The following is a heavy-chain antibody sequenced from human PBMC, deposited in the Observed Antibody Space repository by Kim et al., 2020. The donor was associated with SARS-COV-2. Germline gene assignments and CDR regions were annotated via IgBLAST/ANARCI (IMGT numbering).Heavy chain of an antibody. Sequence: SVKVSCKASGGTFSIYSISWLRQAPGQGLVWMGVIIPVFGTPTYGQKFQGRVTISADDSSSTAYMELRKLRSDDTAVYYCATDRATSGREILFDSWGQGPLVSVSP. D-gene: IGHD3-10*01. CDR3: ATDRATSGREILFDS. CDR2: IIPVFGTP. J-gene: IGHJ4*02. CDR1: GGTFSIYS. V-gene: IGHV1-69*13.